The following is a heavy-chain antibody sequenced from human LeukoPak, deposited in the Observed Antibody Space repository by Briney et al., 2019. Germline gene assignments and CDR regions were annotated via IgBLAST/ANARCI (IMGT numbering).Heavy chain of an antibody. CDR2: ISYDGSSK. CDR3: AKEVSVGATLDY. CDR1: RFIFSSFV. J-gene: IGHJ4*02. V-gene: IGHV3-30*18. Sequence: GGSLRLSCAASRFIFSSFVLHWVRQAPGKGREWVAVISYDGSSKYYTDSVKGRFTISRDNSKNTLFLQMNSLRDEDAAVYYCAKEVSVGATLDYWGQGTLVTGSS. D-gene: IGHD1-26*01.